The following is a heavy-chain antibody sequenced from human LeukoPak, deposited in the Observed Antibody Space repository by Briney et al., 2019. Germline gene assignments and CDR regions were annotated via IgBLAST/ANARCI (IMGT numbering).Heavy chain of an antibody. CDR1: GYTFTSYV. D-gene: IGHD3-3*01. CDR2: ISAYNGNT. V-gene: IGHV1-18*01. J-gene: IGHJ6*03. CDR3: ARNSVYDFWSGYYNYYMDV. Sequence: ASVTVSCKASGYTFTSYVISWVRPAPGQGLEWMGWISAYNGNTNYAQKLQGRVTMTTDTSTSTAYMELRSLRSDDTAVYYCARNSVYDFWSGYYNYYMDVWGKGTTVTVSS.